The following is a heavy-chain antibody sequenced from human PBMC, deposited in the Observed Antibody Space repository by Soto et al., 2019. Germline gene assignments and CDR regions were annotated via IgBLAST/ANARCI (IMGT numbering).Heavy chain of an antibody. J-gene: IGHJ3*02. CDR2: ISGGGGST. Sequence: GGSLRLSCAASGFTFSSYAMSWVRQAPGKGLEWVSAISGGGGSTYYADSVKGRFTISRDNSKNTLYLQMNSLRAEDTAVYYCASLWLTMVRGATIDDAFDIWGQGTMVTVSS. D-gene: IGHD3-10*01. V-gene: IGHV3-23*01. CDR3: ASLWLTMVRGATIDDAFDI. CDR1: GFTFSSYA.